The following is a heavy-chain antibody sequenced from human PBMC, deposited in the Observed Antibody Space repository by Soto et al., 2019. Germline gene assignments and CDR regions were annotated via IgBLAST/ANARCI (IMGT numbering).Heavy chain of an antibody. V-gene: IGHV4-30-2*01. D-gene: IGHD2-8*01. CDR3: ARGVLA. J-gene: IGHJ5*02. CDR1: GGSVNSGGYP. Sequence: SSETLSLTCSVSGGSVNSGGYPWSWIRQPPGKGLEWIGLVSPSGSPAYNPSLKSRVTISVDRSNNQISLELSSVTAADTAVYYCARGVLAWGPGTLVTVSS. CDR2: VSPSGSP.